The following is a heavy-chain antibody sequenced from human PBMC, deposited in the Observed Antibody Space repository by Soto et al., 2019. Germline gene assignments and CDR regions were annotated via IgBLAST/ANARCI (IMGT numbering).Heavy chain of an antibody. CDR2: IYYSGST. J-gene: IGHJ4*02. V-gene: IGHV4-31*03. CDR1: GGSISSGGYY. D-gene: IGHD3-10*01. Sequence: SETLSLTCTVSGGSISSGGYYWSWIRQHPGKGLEWIGYIYYSGSTYYNPSLKSRVTISVDTSKNQFSLKLSSVTAADTAVYYCASSLLWFGELLSPPDYWGQGTLVTVSS. CDR3: ASSLLWFGELLSPPDY.